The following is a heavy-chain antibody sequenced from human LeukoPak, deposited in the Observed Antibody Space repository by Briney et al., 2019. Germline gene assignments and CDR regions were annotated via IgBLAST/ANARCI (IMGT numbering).Heavy chain of an antibody. J-gene: IGHJ4*02. CDR3: TKDIGYSTSSFGVDY. V-gene: IGHV3-9*01. CDR2: ISWNSGRI. CDR1: GFTFDDYA. D-gene: IGHD3-16*01. Sequence: PGRSLRLSCAASGFTFDDYAMHWVRQAPGKALEWVSGISWNSGRIAYADSVKGRFTISRDNAKTSLYLQMNSLRAEDTALYYCTKDIGYSTSSFGVDYWGQGTLVTVSP.